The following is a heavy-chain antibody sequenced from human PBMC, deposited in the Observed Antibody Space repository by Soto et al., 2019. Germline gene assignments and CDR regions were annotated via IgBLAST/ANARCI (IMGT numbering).Heavy chain of an antibody. CDR3: ATPEGRFYSRSLLRFDY. J-gene: IGHJ4*02. Sequence: PPETLSLTCTVSGGSISSGGYYWSWIRQHPGKGLEWIGYIYYSGSTYYNPSLKSRVTISVDTSKNQFSLKLSSVTAADTAVYYCATPEGRFYSRSLLRFDYWGQGTLVTVSS. V-gene: IGHV4-31*03. CDR2: IYYSGST. D-gene: IGHD6-6*01. CDR1: GGSISSGGYY.